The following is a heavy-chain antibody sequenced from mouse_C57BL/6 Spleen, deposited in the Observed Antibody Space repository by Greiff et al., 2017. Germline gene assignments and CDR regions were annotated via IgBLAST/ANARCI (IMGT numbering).Heavy chain of an antibody. Sequence: VQLKESGPELVKPGASVKISCKASGYSFTDYNMNWVKQSNGKSLEWIGVINPNYGTTSYNQKFKGKATLTVDQSSSTAYMQLNSLTSEDSAVYYCAREGAVVASDWYFDVWGTGTTVTVSS. CDR3: AREGAVVASDWYFDV. CDR1: GYSFTDYN. J-gene: IGHJ1*03. V-gene: IGHV1-39*01. CDR2: INPNYGTT. D-gene: IGHD1-1*01.